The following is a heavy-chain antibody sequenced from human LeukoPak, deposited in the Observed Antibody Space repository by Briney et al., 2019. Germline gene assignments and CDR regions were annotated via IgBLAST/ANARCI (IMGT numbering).Heavy chain of an antibody. V-gene: IGHV3-66*01. J-gene: IGHJ4*02. CDR1: GFTVSSNY. CDR2: IYSGGST. CDR3: ARGYGGRGVIILGYFDY. Sequence: AGGSLRLSCAASGFTVSSNYMSWVRQAPGKGLEWVSVIYSGGSTYYADSVKGRFTISRDNSKNTLYLQMNSLRAEDTAVYYCARGYGGRGVIILGYFDYWGQGTLVTVSS. D-gene: IGHD3-10*01.